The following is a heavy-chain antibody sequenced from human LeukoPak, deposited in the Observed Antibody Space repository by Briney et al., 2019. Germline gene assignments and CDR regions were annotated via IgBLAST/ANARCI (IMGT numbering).Heavy chain of an antibody. D-gene: IGHD5-24*01. Sequence: SVKVSCKASGFTFTNPAMQWVRQARGQRLEWVGWIVVASGNTKYAQKFQERVTITRDMSTSTAYMELSSLRPEDTAVYYCAAAPIEMQQRGFDYWGQGTLVTVSS. J-gene: IGHJ4*02. CDR1: GFTFTNPA. V-gene: IGHV1-58*02. CDR2: IVVASGNT. CDR3: AAAPIEMQQRGFDY.